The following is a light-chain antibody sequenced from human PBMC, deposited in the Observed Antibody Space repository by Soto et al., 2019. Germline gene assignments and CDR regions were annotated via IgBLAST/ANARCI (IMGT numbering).Light chain of an antibody. Sequence: SYELTQPPSVSVAPGKTARITCGGNNIGSKSVHWYQQKPGQAPVLVIYYDNDRPSGIPERFSGSNSWNTATLTISRVEAGDEADYYCQLWDSSSYPVVFGGGTKVTVL. CDR3: QLWDSSSYPVV. V-gene: IGLV3-21*04. CDR1: NIGSKS. J-gene: IGLJ2*01. CDR2: YDN.